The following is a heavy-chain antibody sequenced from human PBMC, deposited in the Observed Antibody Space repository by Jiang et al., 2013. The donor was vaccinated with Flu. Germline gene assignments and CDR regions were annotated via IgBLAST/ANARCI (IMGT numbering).Heavy chain of an antibody. D-gene: IGHD3-22*01. V-gene: IGHV1-69*01. J-gene: IGHJ4*02. Sequence: SGAEVKKPGSSVKVSCKASGGIFSSYGINWVRQAPGQGLEWMGGTIPISGTANYAQKFQGRVTITADDSTSTAYMELSSLRSEDTAVYYCARAVWDTSGYLMGHMTAFDYWGQGTLVTVSS. CDR1: GGIFSSYG. CDR3: ARAVWDTSGYLMGHMTAFDY. CDR2: TIPISGTA.